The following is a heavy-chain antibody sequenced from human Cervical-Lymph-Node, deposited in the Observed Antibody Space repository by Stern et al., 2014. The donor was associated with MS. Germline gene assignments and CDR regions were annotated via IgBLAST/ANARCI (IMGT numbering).Heavy chain of an antibody. D-gene: IGHD3-10*02. V-gene: IGHV3-33*01. J-gene: IGHJ4*02. CDR3: AMFGGGNYFDY. CDR1: GFTFSSYG. Sequence: QLVQSGGGVVQPGRSLRLSCAASGFTFSSYGLHWVRQAPGKGLEWVAVIWSDGSNKYYADSVKGRITISRDTSKNTLYLQMNSLRAEDMAVYYCAMFGGGNYFDYWGQGTLVTVSS. CDR2: IWSDGSNK.